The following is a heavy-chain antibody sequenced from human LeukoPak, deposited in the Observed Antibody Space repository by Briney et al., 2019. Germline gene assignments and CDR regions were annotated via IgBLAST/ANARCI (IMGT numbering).Heavy chain of an antibody. V-gene: IGHV3-48*03. Sequence: GGSLRLSCAASGFTFSSYEMNWVRQAPGKGLEWVSYISSGGSTIYYADSVKGRFTISRDNSKNTLYLQMNSLRAEDTAVYYCARDQMIAAAGLDYWGQGTLLTVSS. D-gene: IGHD6-13*01. CDR1: GFTFSSYE. J-gene: IGHJ4*02. CDR2: ISSGGSTI. CDR3: ARDQMIAAAGLDY.